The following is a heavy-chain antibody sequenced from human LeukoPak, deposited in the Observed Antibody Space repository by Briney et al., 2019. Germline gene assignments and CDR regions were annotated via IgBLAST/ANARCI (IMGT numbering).Heavy chain of an antibody. CDR1: GFTFSSYG. V-gene: IGHV3-30*18. Sequence: GGSLRLSCAASGFTFSSYGMHWVRQAPGKGLEWVAVISYDGSNKYYADSVKGRFTISRDNSKNTLYLQMNSLRAEDTAVYYCAKATGYSSSWDNWFDPWGQGTLVTVSS. D-gene: IGHD6-13*01. J-gene: IGHJ5*02. CDR3: AKATGYSSSWDNWFDP. CDR2: ISYDGSNK.